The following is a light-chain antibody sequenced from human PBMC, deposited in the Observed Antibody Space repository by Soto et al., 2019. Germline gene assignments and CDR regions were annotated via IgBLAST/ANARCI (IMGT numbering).Light chain of an antibody. V-gene: IGLV2-14*01. Sequence: QSALTQPASVSGSPGQSITISCTGTSSDVGSYNYVSWYQQHPGKAPKLMIYEVRDRPSGISSRFSGSKSGNTASLTISGLQTEDEADYYCSAYTSSSILLGTGTKVTGL. CDR1: SSDVGSYNY. J-gene: IGLJ1*01. CDR2: EVR. CDR3: SAYTSSSIL.